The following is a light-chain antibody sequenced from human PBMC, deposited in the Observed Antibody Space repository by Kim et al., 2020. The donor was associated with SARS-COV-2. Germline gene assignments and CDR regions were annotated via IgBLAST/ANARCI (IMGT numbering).Light chain of an antibody. CDR2: GAS. CDR1: QSVSSNY. CDR3: HQYAASPRT. V-gene: IGKV3-20*01. Sequence: PPGERATLSCRASQSVSSNYVAWYQRKPGQAPRLLIYGASNRATDIPDRFSGSGSGTDFILTISSLGPEDFAVYYCHQYAASPRTFGQGTKVDIK. J-gene: IGKJ1*01.